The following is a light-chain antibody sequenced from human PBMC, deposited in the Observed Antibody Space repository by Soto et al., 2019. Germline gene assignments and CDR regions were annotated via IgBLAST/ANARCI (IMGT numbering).Light chain of an antibody. CDR1: SSDVGAYDY. CDR2: EVN. CDR3: CTLAGSNSCYV. J-gene: IGLJ1*01. V-gene: IGLV2-8*01. Sequence: QSVLTQPPSASGSPGQSVTISCTGTSSDVGAYDYVSWYQQHPGKAPKLMIYEVNNRPSGVPDRFSGAKSGNTASLTVSGLQPDDDDNYYCCTLAGSNSCYVFGTGTKLTVL.